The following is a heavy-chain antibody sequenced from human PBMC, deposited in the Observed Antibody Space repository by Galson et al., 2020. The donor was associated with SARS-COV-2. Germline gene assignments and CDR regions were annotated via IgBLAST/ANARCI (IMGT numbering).Heavy chain of an antibody. CDR2: IYSEGSST. CDR1: GFNFSSYW. Sequence: GGSMRLSCAASGFNFSSYWMHWVRQAPGKGLVWVSRIYSEGSSTSYADSVKGRFTISGDDAKNTLYLHMRSLRAEDTAVYYCARGDMRNDYFDYWGQGTLVTVSS. CDR3: ARGDMRNDYFDY. D-gene: IGHD3-16*01. J-gene: IGHJ4*02. V-gene: IGHV3-74*01.